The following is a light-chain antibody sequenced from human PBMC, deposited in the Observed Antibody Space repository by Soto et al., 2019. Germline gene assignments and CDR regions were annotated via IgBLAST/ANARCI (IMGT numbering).Light chain of an antibody. CDR2: LEGSGKY. CDR1: SGYTKYI. V-gene: IGLV4-60*03. CDR3: ETSDSNTHV. J-gene: IGLJ1*01. Sequence: QSVLTQSSSASASLGSSGKLTCTLSSGYTKYIVTWHQQQPGKAPRYLMRLEGSGKYNKGNGVPERFSGSSSGADRYLTISNLQSDDEADYYCETSDSNTHVFGPGTKLTVL.